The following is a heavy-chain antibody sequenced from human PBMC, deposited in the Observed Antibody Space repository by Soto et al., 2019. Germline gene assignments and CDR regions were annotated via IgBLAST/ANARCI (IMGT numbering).Heavy chain of an antibody. Sequence: GGSLRLSCAASGFTFSSYAMSWVRQAPGKGLEWVSAISGSGGSTYFADSVRGRFTISRDNSENTLHLQMNSLRAEDTAVYYCAKDPHTVTIRSYYIDFWGQGTLVTVSS. CDR1: GFTFSSYA. J-gene: IGHJ4*02. D-gene: IGHD4-17*01. V-gene: IGHV3-23*01. CDR3: AKDPHTVTIRSYYIDF. CDR2: ISGSGGST.